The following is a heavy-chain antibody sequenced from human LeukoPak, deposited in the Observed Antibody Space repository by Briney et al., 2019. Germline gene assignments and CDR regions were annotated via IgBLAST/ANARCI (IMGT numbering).Heavy chain of an antibody. Sequence: SETLSLTCSVSSDSISSYYWNWIRQPPGKGLEWIGYISSSGYTDYNPSLKSRVTISVDTSKNQFSLNLRSVTAADTAVYYCARYVALSGGYIDYWGQGILVTVSS. CDR3: ARYVALSGGYIDY. D-gene: IGHD2-15*01. V-gene: IGHV4-4*09. J-gene: IGHJ4*01. CDR1: SDSISSYY. CDR2: ISSSGYT.